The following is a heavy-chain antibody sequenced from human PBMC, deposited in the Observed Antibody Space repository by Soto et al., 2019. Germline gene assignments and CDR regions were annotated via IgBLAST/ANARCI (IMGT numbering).Heavy chain of an antibody. CDR1: GYKLGSAW. J-gene: IGHJ4*02. Sequence: AGESLKISCEGAGYKLGSAWIGWVRRKPGKGLEWMGIIKPGTSDIRYSPSFRGQVTISADEAANTAFLQWSSLKTSDTAIYYCARQISFVCDSWGQGTLVTVSS. V-gene: IGHV5-51*01. CDR3: ARQISFVCDS. CDR2: IKPGTSDI. D-gene: IGHD3-16*01.